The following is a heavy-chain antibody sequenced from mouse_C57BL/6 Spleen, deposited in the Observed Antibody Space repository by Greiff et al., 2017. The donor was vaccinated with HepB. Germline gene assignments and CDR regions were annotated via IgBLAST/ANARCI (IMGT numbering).Heavy chain of an antibody. CDR1: GFTFSDYG. Sequence: EVQGVESGGGLVKPGGSLKLSCAASGFTFSDYGMHWVRQAPEKGLEWVAYISSGSSTIYYADTVKGRFTISRDNAKNTLFLQMTSLRSEDTAMYYCASDYYGSSSWFAYCGQGTLVTVSA. J-gene: IGHJ3*01. D-gene: IGHD1-1*01. CDR3: ASDYYGSSSWFAY. V-gene: IGHV5-17*01. CDR2: ISSGSSTI.